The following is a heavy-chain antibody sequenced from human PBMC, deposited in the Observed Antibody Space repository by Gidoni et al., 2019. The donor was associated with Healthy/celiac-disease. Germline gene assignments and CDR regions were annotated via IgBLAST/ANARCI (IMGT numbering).Heavy chain of an antibody. Sequence: QVQLVQSGAEVQKPGASVKVSCKASGYTFTSYGISWVRQAPGQGLEWMGWIRAYNGNTNYAQKLQGRVTMTTDTSTSTAYMELRSLRSDDTAVYYCARGGHIVVVTAISDWFDPWGQGTLVTVSS. CDR2: IRAYNGNT. CDR3: ARGGHIVVVTAISDWFDP. CDR1: GYTFTSYG. V-gene: IGHV1-18*01. J-gene: IGHJ5*02. D-gene: IGHD2-21*02.